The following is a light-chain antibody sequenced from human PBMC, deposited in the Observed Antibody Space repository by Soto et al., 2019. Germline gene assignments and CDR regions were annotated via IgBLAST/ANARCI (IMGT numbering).Light chain of an antibody. CDR2: YDS. V-gene: IGLV3-21*04. CDR1: NIGSKS. J-gene: IGLJ1*01. CDR3: QVWDSSSDHV. Sequence: SYELTQPPSVSVAPGKTARIACGGNNIGSKSVHWYQQKPGQAPVVVIYYDSDRPSGIPERFSGSNSGSTATLTISRVEAGDEADYYCQVWDSSSDHVFGTGTKLTVL.